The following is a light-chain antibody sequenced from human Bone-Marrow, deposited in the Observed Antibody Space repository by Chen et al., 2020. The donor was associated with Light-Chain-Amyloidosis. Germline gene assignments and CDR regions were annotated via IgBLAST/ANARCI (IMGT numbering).Light chain of an antibody. CDR3: QQYDNLPYT. CDR2: DES. Sequence: IQMTQYPSTLSASVGDRVTITCQASQDISNYLNWYQQKPGKDPKLLIYDESNFETGVPSGFSGSGSGTDFTVAISSLQPEDIATYYCQQYDNLPYTFGQGTKLEIK. J-gene: IGKJ2*01. CDR1: QDISNY. V-gene: IGKV1-33*01.